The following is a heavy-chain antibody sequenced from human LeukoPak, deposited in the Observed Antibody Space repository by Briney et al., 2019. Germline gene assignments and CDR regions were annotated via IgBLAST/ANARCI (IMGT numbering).Heavy chain of an antibody. Sequence: SETRSLTCTVSGGSISSYYWSWIRQPPGKGLEWIGYIYYSGSTNYNPSLKSRVTISVDTSKNQFSLKLSSVTAADTAVYYCVRYYYDSSGYYYYFDYWGQGTLVTVSS. V-gene: IGHV4-59*08. D-gene: IGHD3-22*01. CDR3: VRYYYDSSGYYYYFDY. J-gene: IGHJ4*02. CDR2: IYYSGST. CDR1: GGSISSYY.